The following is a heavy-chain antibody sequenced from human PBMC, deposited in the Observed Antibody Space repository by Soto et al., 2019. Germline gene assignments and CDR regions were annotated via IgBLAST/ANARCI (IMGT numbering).Heavy chain of an antibody. CDR3: ARTIAARRGVYGMDV. CDR2: IFSNDEK. J-gene: IGHJ6*02. V-gene: IGHV2-26*01. D-gene: IGHD6-6*01. Sequence: QVTLKESGPVLVKPTETLTLTCTVSGFSLSNARMGVSWMRQPPGKALEWLAHIFSNDEKSYSTSLKSRLTISKDTSKSQVVLTMTNMDPVDTATYYCARTIAARRGVYGMDVWGQGTTVTVSS. CDR1: GFSLSNARMG.